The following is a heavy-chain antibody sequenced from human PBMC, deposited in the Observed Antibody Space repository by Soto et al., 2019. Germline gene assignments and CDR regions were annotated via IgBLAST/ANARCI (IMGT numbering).Heavy chain of an antibody. CDR3: ARYYCSSTSCFLFDS. D-gene: IGHD2-2*01. CDR1: GGSVSSGDHY. Sequence: QVQLQQSGPGLVKPSQTLSLTCTVSGGSVSSGDHYWSWFRQPPGKGLEWIGYIFHSGSTYFTPSLMRRLSISVDTSKNQFSLSLSCVTAADTAVYYCARYYCSSTSCFLFDSWGQGTLVTVSS. V-gene: IGHV4-30-4*01. CDR2: IFHSGST. J-gene: IGHJ4*02.